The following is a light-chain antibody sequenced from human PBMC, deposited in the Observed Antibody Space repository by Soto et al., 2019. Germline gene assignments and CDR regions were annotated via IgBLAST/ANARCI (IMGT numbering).Light chain of an antibody. CDR1: QSVATN. V-gene: IGKV3-15*01. CDR3: QQYNNWPWT. CDR2: GAS. Sequence: EIVMTQSPATLSVSPGERATLSCRASQSVATNLAWYQQKPGQPPRLLIYGASTRATSIPARFSGSGSGTEFTLTISSLQSVDFAVYSCQQYNNWPWTFDQGTKVDIK. J-gene: IGKJ1*01.